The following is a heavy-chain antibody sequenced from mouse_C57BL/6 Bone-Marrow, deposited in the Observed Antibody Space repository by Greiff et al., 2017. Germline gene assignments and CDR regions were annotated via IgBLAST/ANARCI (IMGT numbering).Heavy chain of an antibody. CDR2: INPNNGGT. CDR3: AKVARYAMDY. Sequence: EVQLQQSGPELVKPGASVKISCKASGYTFTDYYMNWVKQSHGKSLEWIGDINPNNGGTSYNQKFKGKATLTVDKSSSTAYMELRSLTSEDSAVYYCAKVARYAMDYWSQGTSVTVSS. V-gene: IGHV1-26*01. CDR1: GYTFTDYY. J-gene: IGHJ4*01. D-gene: IGHD1-1*01.